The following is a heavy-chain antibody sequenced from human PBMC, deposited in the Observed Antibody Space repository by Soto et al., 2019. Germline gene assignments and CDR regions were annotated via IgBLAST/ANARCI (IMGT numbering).Heavy chain of an antibody. D-gene: IGHD6-6*01. CDR1: GFPFSTYS. V-gene: IGHV3-48*02. J-gene: IGHJ4*02. CDR3: ATGGTSSPFSD. CDR2: ITYSGSPI. Sequence: EVQLVESGGGLVQPGGSLRLSCAASGFPFSTYSMNWVRQAPGKGLEWISYITYSGSPIYYADSVKGRFTISRDNAKDSLYLQMNSLRDDDTAMYYCATGGTSSPFSDWGQGALVTVSS.